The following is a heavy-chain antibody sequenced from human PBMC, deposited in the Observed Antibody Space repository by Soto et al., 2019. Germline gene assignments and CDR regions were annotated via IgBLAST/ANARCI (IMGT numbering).Heavy chain of an antibody. CDR2: ISRSSSFI. CDR3: ARDMTSGTNDY. D-gene: IGHD1-7*01. Sequence: VGSLRLSCVASGFTFSSYSMNWVRQAPGKGLEWVSSISRSSSFIYYTDSVKGRFTISRDNAENSLYLQMNSLRAEDTAVYYCARDMTSGTNDYWGQGTLVTVSS. J-gene: IGHJ4*02. CDR1: GFTFSSYS. V-gene: IGHV3-21*01.